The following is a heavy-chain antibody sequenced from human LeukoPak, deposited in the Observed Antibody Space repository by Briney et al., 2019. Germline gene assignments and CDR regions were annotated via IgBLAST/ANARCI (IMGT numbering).Heavy chain of an antibody. Sequence: PGGSLRLSCAASGFTFSSYGMHWVRQAPGKGLEWVAVISYDGSNKNYADSVKGRFTISRDNSKNTLYLQMNSLRAEDTAVYYCAKVGYCSSTSCLMGAFDIWGQGTMVTVSS. D-gene: IGHD2-2*01. CDR2: ISYDGSNK. J-gene: IGHJ3*02. CDR1: GFTFSSYG. CDR3: AKVGYCSSTSCLMGAFDI. V-gene: IGHV3-30*18.